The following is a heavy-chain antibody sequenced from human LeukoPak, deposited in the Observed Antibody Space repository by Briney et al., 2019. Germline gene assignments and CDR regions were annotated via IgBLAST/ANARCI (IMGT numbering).Heavy chain of an antibody. CDR3: ARHQDYGDYVFDY. CDR1: GGSISSYY. CDR2: IYYSGST. V-gene: IGHV4-59*08. J-gene: IGHJ4*02. D-gene: IGHD4-17*01. Sequence: PSETLSLTCTVSGGSISSYYWSWIRQPPGTGLEWIGYIYYSGSTNYNPSLKSRVTISVDTSKNQFSLKLSSVTAADTAVYYCARHQDYGDYVFDYWGQGTLVTVSS.